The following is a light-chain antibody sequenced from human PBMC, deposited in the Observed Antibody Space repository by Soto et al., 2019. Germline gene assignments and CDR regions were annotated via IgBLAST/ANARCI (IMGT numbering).Light chain of an antibody. CDR2: DVT. J-gene: IGLJ1*01. Sequence: QSALTQPASVSGSPGQSITISCTGTSSVVGGFNYVSWYQQHPGKAPKLMIYDVTNRPSGVSYRFSGSKSGNTASLTISGLRAEDEADYYCNSYTSSSTYVFGTGTKVTVL. V-gene: IGLV2-14*03. CDR1: SSVVGGFNY. CDR3: NSYTSSSTYV.